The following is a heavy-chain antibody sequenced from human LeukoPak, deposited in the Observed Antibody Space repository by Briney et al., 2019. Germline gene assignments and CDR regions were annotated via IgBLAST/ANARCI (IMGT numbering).Heavy chain of an antibody. CDR3: ATHPPRYCTGGSCSDY. CDR2: IYYSGST. Sequence: PSETLSLTCTVSGGSISSYYWSWIRQPPGKGLEWIGYIYYSGSTNYNPSLKSRVTISVDTSKNQIFLKLSSVTAADTAVYYCATHPPRYCTGGSCSDYWGQGTLVTVSS. J-gene: IGHJ4*02. V-gene: IGHV4-59*01. D-gene: IGHD2-15*01. CDR1: GGSISSYY.